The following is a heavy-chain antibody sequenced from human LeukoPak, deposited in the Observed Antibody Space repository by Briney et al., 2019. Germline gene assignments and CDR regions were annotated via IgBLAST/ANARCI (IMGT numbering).Heavy chain of an antibody. CDR2: ISGSGGST. CDR3: AKRRASDGSGYRAFEF. Sequence: GGSLRLSCAASGFTFSSYALSWVRQAPGKGLEWVSAISGSGGSTYHADSVKGRFTISRDNSKNTVYLQMNSLRAEDTAVYYCAKRRASDGSGYRAFEFWGQGTLVTVSS. CDR1: GFTFSSYA. D-gene: IGHD3-22*01. V-gene: IGHV3-23*01. J-gene: IGHJ4*02.